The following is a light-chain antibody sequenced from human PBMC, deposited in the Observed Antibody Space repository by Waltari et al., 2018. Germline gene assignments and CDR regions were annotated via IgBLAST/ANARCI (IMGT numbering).Light chain of an antibody. Sequence: IVLTQSPATLSLSPAERATLSCRASQTVSTYVAWFQQKPGQAPRLLIYDASNRAPGIPARFSGSGSGTDFSLTISSLEPEDFAVYYCLQRSLWPWTFGQGTKVAVK. CDR3: LQRSLWPWT. V-gene: IGKV3-11*01. J-gene: IGKJ1*01. CDR2: DAS. CDR1: QTVSTY.